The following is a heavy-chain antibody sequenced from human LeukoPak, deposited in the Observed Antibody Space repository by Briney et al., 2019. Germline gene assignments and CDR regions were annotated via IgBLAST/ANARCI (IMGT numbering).Heavy chain of an antibody. D-gene: IGHD3-22*01. CDR1: GFTLSSYA. CDR3: ARDFPIFVSSGYPLYYGMDV. V-gene: IGHV3-30*04. J-gene: IGHJ6*02. Sequence: GGSLRLSCAASGFTLSSYAMHWVRQAPGKGLEWVAVISYDGSNKYYADSVKGRFTISRDNSKNTLYLQMNSLRAEDTAVYYCARDFPIFVSSGYPLYYGMDVWGQGTTVTVSS. CDR2: ISYDGSNK.